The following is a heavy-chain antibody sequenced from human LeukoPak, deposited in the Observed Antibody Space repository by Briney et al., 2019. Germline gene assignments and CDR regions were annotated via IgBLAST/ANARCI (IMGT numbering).Heavy chain of an antibody. D-gene: IGHD4-17*01. V-gene: IGHV4-59*08. CDR3: ARHRDSGDYPLDY. J-gene: IGHJ4*02. CDR1: GGSISGYY. Sequence: SETLSLTCTVPGGSISGYYWSWIRQPPGKGLEWIAYIYYSGSSVYNPSLKGRVTISVDTSKNQFSLKLSSVTAADTAVYYCARHRDSGDYPLDYWGQGTLVTVSS. CDR2: IYYSGSS.